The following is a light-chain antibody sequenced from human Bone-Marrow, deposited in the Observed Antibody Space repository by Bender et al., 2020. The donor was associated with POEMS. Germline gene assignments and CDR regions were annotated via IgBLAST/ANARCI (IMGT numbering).Light chain of an antibody. CDR2: KNN. CDR1: SSDIAINY. CDR3: VAWDASLNGWV. V-gene: IGLV1-47*01. J-gene: IGLJ3*02. Sequence: QSVLTQPPSASGTPGQRVTISCSGSSSDIAINYVYWYQQIPGSAPKLLIYKNNERPSGVPDRFSGSKSGTSASVVITGLQSDDEAIYFCVAWDASLNGWVFGGGTKLTVL.